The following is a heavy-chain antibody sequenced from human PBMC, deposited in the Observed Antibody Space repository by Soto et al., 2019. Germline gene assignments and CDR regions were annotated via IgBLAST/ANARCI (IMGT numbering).Heavy chain of an antibody. D-gene: IGHD3-9*01. CDR2: IWYDGSNK. CDR1: GFTFSSYG. J-gene: IGHJ6*02. Sequence: SLRLSCAASGFTFSSYGMHWVRQAPGKGLEWVAVIWYDGSNKYYADSVKGRFTISRDNSKNTLYLQMNSLRAEDTAVYYCARGYFDWDSPYYYYYGMDVWGQGATVTVSS. V-gene: IGHV3-33*01. CDR3: ARGYFDWDSPYYYYYGMDV.